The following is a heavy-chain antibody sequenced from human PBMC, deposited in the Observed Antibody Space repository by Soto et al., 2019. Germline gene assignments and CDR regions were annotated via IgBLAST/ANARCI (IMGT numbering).Heavy chain of an antibody. D-gene: IGHD2-8*01. CDR1: GGSISSSSYY. Sequence: QLQLQESGPGLVKPSETLSLTCTVSGGSISSSSYYWGWIRQPPGKGLEWIGSIYYSGSTYYNPSLKSRVTISVDTSKNQFSLKLSSVTAADTAVYYCARHSHAPRMAEWNWFDPWGQGTLVTVSS. V-gene: IGHV4-39*01. CDR2: IYYSGST. CDR3: ARHSHAPRMAEWNWFDP. J-gene: IGHJ5*02.